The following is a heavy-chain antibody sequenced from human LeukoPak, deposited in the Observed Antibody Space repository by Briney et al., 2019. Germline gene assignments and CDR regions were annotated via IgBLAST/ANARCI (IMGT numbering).Heavy chain of an antibody. Sequence: PGGSLRLSCAASGFTFSSYGMHWVRQAPGKGLEWVAFIRFDGNYKDYVDSVKGRFTISRDNSKSTLFLQMDSLRAEDTGVYYCAKTSAITIFGVEINYFDPWGQGTLVTVSS. D-gene: IGHD3-3*01. V-gene: IGHV3-30*02. CDR2: IRFDGNYK. CDR1: GFTFSSYG. J-gene: IGHJ5*02. CDR3: AKTSAITIFGVEINYFDP.